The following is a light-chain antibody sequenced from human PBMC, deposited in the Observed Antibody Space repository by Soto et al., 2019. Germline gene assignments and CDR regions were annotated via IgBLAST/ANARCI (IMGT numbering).Light chain of an antibody. J-gene: IGKJ4*01. CDR1: QSVSGY. CDR2: ADS. Sequence: EIVLTHSPSTLSLSPGSTSKLSCRASQSVSGYIGWYQQKPGKAPRLLIYADSNRATGIPARLSGSGYGTDLTLTISSLETEDFEVYLCQHRSSWPLTFGGGTKVDIK. V-gene: IGKV3-11*01. CDR3: QHRSSWPLT.